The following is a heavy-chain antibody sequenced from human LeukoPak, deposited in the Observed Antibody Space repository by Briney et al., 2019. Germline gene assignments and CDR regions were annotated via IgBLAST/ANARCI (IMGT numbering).Heavy chain of an antibody. CDR1: GFTFSSYW. D-gene: IGHD3-16*01. V-gene: IGHV3-74*01. J-gene: IGHJ4*02. CDR2: INTDGSST. CDR3: ARDGGANPTDY. Sequence: PGGSLRLSCAASGFTFSSYWMRWVRQAPGKGLVWVSRINTDGSSTSYADSVKGRFTISRDNAKNTLCLQMNSLRAEDTAVYYCARDGGANPTDYWGQGTLVTVSS.